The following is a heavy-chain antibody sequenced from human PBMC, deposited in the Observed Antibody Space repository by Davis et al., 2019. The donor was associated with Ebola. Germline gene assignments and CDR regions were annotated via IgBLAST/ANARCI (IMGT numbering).Heavy chain of an antibody. CDR1: RYTFTGYY. CDR2: IIPVVDTK. CDR3: ARGKWFDP. J-gene: IGHJ5*02. Sequence: AASVKVSCKASRYTFTGYYIHWVRQAPGQGLEWMGRIIPVVDTKDYAQKFQGRVTLTADKATNTAYMELSGLRFDDTAVYYCARGKWFDPWGQGTLVSVTS. V-gene: IGHV1-69*08.